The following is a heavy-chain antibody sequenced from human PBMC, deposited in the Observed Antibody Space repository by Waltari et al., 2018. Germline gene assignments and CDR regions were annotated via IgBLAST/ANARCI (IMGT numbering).Heavy chain of an antibody. CDR2: IIGSGGST. CDR1: GFTFSSHA. V-gene: IGHV3-23*04. CDR3: AKEEDDYEDFDY. Sequence: EVQLVESGGGLVQPGGSLRLYCAASGFTFSSHAMSWVRQAPGKGLEWVSAIIGSGGSTYYADSVKGRFTISRDNSKNTLYLQMNSLRAEDTAVYYCAKEEDDYEDFDYWGQGTLVTVSS. J-gene: IGHJ4*02. D-gene: IGHD4-17*01.